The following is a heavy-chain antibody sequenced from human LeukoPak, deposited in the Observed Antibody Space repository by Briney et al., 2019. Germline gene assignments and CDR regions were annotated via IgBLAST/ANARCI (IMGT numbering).Heavy chain of an antibody. D-gene: IGHD6-19*01. CDR1: GFTFSSYW. J-gene: IGHJ4*02. CDR3: ARVSYSSGYYYFDY. V-gene: IGHV3-7*04. Sequence: PGGSLRLSCAASGFTFSSYWMSWVRQAPGKGLEWVANMKQDGSEKYYVDSVKGRFTISRDNAKNSLYLQMNSLRAEDTAVYYCARVSYSSGYYYFDYWGQRTLVTVSS. CDR2: MKQDGSEK.